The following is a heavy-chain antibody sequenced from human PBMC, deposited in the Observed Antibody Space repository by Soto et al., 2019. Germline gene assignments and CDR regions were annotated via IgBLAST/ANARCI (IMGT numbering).Heavy chain of an antibody. CDR1: GFTFSSYA. Sequence: QVQLVESGGGVVQPGRSLRLSCAASGFTFSSYAMHWVRQAPGKGLEWVAVISYDGSNKYYADSVKGRFTISRDNSKNTLYLQMNSLRAEDTAVYYCARVVLQTPAKRVFDYWGQGTLVTVSS. CDR2: ISYDGSNK. CDR3: ARVVLQTPAKRVFDY. D-gene: IGHD3-16*02. J-gene: IGHJ4*02. V-gene: IGHV3-30-3*01.